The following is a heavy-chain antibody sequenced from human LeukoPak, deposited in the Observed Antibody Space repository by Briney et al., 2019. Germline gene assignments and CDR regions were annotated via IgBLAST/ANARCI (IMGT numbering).Heavy chain of an antibody. D-gene: IGHD5-24*01. Sequence: GASVKVPCKACGYTFTNSYIHWVGQATGQVLEWIGLINPDGGNTNYAHNFQGRVTLTRDTSMSTVYMELSSLRSEDTAIYYCARIRDGYNDAYDLWGQGTMVTVSS. J-gene: IGHJ3*01. V-gene: IGHV1-46*01. CDR1: GYTFTNSY. CDR3: ARIRDGYNDAYDL. CDR2: INPDGGNT.